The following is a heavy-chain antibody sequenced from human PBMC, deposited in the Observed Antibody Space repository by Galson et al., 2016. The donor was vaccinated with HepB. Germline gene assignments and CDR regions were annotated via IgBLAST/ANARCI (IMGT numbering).Heavy chain of an antibody. CDR1: GFTFSDYG. J-gene: IGHJ4*02. D-gene: IGHD2-2*01. CDR2: IWYDGTNK. V-gene: IGHV3-33*01. Sequence: SLRLSCAASGFTFSDYGMHWVRQAPGKGLEWVAVIWYDGTNKYYADSAKGRFTISRDNSKNTLYLQMNSLRAEDTAVYYCARELVTAALDYWGQGTLVTVSS. CDR3: ARELVTAALDY.